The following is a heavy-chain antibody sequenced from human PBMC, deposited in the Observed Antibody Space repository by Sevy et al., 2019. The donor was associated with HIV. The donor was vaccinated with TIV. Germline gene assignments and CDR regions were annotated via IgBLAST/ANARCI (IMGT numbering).Heavy chain of an antibody. CDR1: GGSISSYY. D-gene: IGHD3-9*01. CDR3: ARESYDMLPGCRGMDV. CDR2: IYYSGST. Sequence: SETLSLTCTVSGGSISSYYWSWIRQPPGKRLEWIAYIYYSGSTNYNPSLKSRVTISVDTSKNQFSLKLRSVTAADTAVYYCARESYDMLPGCRGMDVWGQGTTVTVSS. J-gene: IGHJ6*02. V-gene: IGHV4-59*01.